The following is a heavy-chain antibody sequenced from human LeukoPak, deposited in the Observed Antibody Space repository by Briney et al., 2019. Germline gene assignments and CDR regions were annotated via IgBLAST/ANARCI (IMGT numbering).Heavy chain of an antibody. CDR3: ARALFDYYDSSGYKTGYYYYYYGMDV. CDR2: ISYDGSNK. V-gene: IGHV3-30-3*01. Sequence: GGSLRLSCAASGFTFSSYAMHWVRQAPGKGLEWVAVISYDGSNKYYADSVKGRFTISRDNSKNTLYLQMNSLRAEDTAVYYCARALFDYYDSSGYKTGYYYYYYGMDVWGQGTTVTVSS. D-gene: IGHD3-22*01. J-gene: IGHJ6*02. CDR1: GFTFSSYA.